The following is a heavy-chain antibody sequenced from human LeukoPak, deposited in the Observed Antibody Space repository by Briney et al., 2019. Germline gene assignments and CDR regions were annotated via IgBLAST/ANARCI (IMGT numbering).Heavy chain of an antibody. J-gene: IGHJ5*02. CDR3: ARGSSSWDWFDP. V-gene: IGHV4-59*01. D-gene: IGHD6-13*01. CDR1: GGSMSTEY. CDR2: VYYSGST. Sequence: PSETLSLTCTVSGGSMSTEYWSWIRQPPGKGLEWIGYVYYSGSTGYNPSLKSRVTISVDTSKSQFSLRLRPLTAADTAVYYCARGSSSWDWFDPWGQGTLVTVSS.